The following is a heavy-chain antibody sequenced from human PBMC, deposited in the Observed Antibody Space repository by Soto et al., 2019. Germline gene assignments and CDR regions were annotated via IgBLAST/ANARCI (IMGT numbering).Heavy chain of an antibody. D-gene: IGHD3-9*01. CDR1: GFSFNTRGVG. CDR3: AHLVTGPISFAY. J-gene: IGHJ1*01. V-gene: IGHV2-5*02. CDR2: TYWDNDR. Sequence: QITLRESGPPVVKPTQTLALNCTFSGFSFNTRGVGVAWIRQPPGKALEWLAVTYWDNDRSYRPSMTDIFPITKDISAHQIVLKMTNMHAVDTGTYYCAHLVTGPISFAYWGQGALVTVSS.